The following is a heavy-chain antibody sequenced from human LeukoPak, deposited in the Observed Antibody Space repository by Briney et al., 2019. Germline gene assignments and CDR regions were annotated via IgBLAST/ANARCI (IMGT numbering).Heavy chain of an antibody. Sequence: MASETLSLTCAVSGGSISSGGYSWSWIRQPVGKGLEWIGRIYTSGSTNYNPSLKSRITMSVDTSKNQFSLKLSSVTAADTAVYYCARGPAAIPAPYYYMDVWGKGTTVTVSS. D-gene: IGHD2-2*02. J-gene: IGHJ6*03. CDR3: ARGPAAIPAPYYYMDV. CDR2: IYTSGST. CDR1: GGSISSGGYS. V-gene: IGHV4-61*02.